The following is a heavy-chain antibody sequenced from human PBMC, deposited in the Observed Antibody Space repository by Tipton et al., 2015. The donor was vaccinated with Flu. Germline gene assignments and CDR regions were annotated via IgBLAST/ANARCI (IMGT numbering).Heavy chain of an antibody. V-gene: IGHV4-39*07. CDR2: IYYSGST. J-gene: IGHJ4*02. CDR3: ARLRANYYDSSGYSDY. CDR1: GGSISSSSYY. D-gene: IGHD3-22*01. Sequence: TLSLTCTVSGGSISSSSYYWGWIRQPPGKGLEWIGSIYYSGSTYYNPSLKSRVTISVDTSKNQFSLKLSPVTAADTAVYYCARLRANYYDSSGYSDYWGQGTLVTASS.